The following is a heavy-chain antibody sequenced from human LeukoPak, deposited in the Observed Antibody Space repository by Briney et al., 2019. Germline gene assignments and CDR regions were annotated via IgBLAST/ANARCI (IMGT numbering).Heavy chain of an antibody. J-gene: IGHJ4*02. CDR2: IIPIFGTA. D-gene: IGHD5-18*01. CDR3: AREESGYSYGTFDY. CDR1: GGTFSSYA. V-gene: IGHV1-69*06. Sequence: SVKVSCKASGGTFSSYAISWVRQAPGQGLERMGGIIPIFGTANYAQKFQGRVTITADKSTSTAYMELSSLRSEDTAVYYCAREESGYSYGTFDYWGQGTLVTVSS.